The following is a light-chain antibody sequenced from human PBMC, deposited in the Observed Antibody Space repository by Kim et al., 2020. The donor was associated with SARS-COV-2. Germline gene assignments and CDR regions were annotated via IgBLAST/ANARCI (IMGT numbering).Light chain of an antibody. J-gene: IGKJ4*01. Sequence: ETVLTQSPGTLSLSPGERATLSCRASQSVSSTFLAWYQQKSGQAPRLLIYGASSRATGIPDRFSGSGSGTDFTLTISRLEPEDFAMYYCQQYGGSPRVAFGGGTKLEIK. CDR3: QQYGGSPRVA. CDR2: GAS. CDR1: QSVSSTF. V-gene: IGKV3-20*01.